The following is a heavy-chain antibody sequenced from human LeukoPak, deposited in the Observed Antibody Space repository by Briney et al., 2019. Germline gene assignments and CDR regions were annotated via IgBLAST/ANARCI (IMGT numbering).Heavy chain of an antibody. V-gene: IGHV4-59*12. D-gene: IGHD3-10*01. CDR3: ARDVPFNYGSGSYYNLYFDY. CDR2: IYYSGST. J-gene: IGHJ4*02. CDR1: GGSISSYY. Sequence: TPSETLSLTCTVSGGSISSYYWSWIRQPPGKGLEWIGSIYYSGSTYYNPSLKSRVTISVDTSKNQFSLKLSSVTAADTAVYYCARDVPFNYGSGSYYNLYFDYWGQGALVTVSS.